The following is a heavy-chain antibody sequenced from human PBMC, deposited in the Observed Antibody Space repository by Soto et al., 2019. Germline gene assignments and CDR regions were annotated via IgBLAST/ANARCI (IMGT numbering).Heavy chain of an antibody. Sequence: ASVKVSCKASGCTCSSFGISWGRQAPGQGLEWMGWISAYNGNTNYAQKLQGRVTMTTDTSTSTAYMELRSLRSDDTTVYYCAREWFGELLNYYYYGMDVWGQGTTVTVSS. J-gene: IGHJ6*02. D-gene: IGHD3-10*01. CDR3: AREWFGELLNYYYYGMDV. CDR1: GCTCSSFG. V-gene: IGHV1-18*01. CDR2: ISAYNGNT.